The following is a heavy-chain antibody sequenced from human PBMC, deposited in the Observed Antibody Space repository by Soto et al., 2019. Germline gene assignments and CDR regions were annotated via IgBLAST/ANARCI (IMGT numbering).Heavy chain of an antibody. D-gene: IGHD4-4*01. J-gene: IGHJ3*02. CDR3: ARLPVDAFDI. CDR2: IYYSGST. V-gene: IGHV4-59*08. CDR1: GGSIRNNY. Sequence: SETLSLTCTVSGGSIRNNYWSWIRQPPGKGLEWIGYIYYSGSTNYNPSLKSRVTISVDTSKNQFSLKLTSVTAADTAVYYCARLPVDAFDIWGQGTMVTVSS.